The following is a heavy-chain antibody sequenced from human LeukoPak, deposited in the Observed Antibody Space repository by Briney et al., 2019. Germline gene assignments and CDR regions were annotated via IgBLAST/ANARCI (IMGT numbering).Heavy chain of an antibody. V-gene: IGHV3-23*01. CDR2: ISGSGGIT. CDR3: AGEVGVKHY. CDR1: GFTFSSYA. Sequence: GGSLRLSCAASGFTFSSYAMSWVRQAPGKGLEWVSAISGSGGITDYADSVKGRFTISRDNAKNSLYLQMNSLRAEDTAVYYCAGEVGVKHYWGQGTLATVSS. J-gene: IGHJ4*02. D-gene: IGHD1-26*01.